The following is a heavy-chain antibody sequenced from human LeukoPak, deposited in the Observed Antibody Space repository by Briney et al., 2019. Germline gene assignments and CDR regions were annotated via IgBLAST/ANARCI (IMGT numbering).Heavy chain of an antibody. CDR2: IIPIFGTA. CDR3: ARENSSSWSTFDY. CDR1: GGTFSSYA. D-gene: IGHD6-13*01. J-gene: IGHJ4*02. V-gene: IGHV1-69*13. Sequence: SVKVSCKASGGTFSSYAISWVRQAPGQGLEWMGGIIPIFGTANYSQKFQGRVTITADESTSTAYMELSSLRSEDTAVYYCARENSSSWSTFDYWGQGTLVTVSS.